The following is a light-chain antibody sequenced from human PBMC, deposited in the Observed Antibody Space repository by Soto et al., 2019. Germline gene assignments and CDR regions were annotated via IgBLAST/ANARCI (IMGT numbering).Light chain of an antibody. CDR1: QSLLPSNGYNY. CDR2: LGS. Sequence: DIVMTQSPLSLPVTPGEPASISCRSSQSLLPSNGYNYLDWYLQKPGQSPQLLIYLGSNRASGVPDRISGRGSRTDFTLNISRVEAEDVVVYYCMQALQTPWGWFYSRSMYTFGQGTKLEIK. CDR3: MQALQTPWGWFYSRSMYT. J-gene: IGKJ2*01. V-gene: IGKV2-28*01.